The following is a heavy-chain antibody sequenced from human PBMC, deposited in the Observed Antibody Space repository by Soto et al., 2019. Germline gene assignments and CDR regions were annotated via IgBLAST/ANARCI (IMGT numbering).Heavy chain of an antibody. D-gene: IGHD3-10*01. Sequence: SETLSLTCTVSGDSISSSSYYCGWVRQPPGKGLEWIGSIYYSGSTYYNTSLKSRVTKSVNTSKKQISMKMSSVTAADTAVYYCARHGSGSYYNNWFDPWGQGSLVTVS. CDR3: ARHGSGSYYNNWFDP. J-gene: IGHJ5*02. CDR2: IYYSGST. CDR1: GDSISSSSYY. V-gene: IGHV4-39*01.